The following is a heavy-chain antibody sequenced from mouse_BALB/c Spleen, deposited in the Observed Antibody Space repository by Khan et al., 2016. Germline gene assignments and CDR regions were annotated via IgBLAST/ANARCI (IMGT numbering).Heavy chain of an antibody. CDR2: IWGDGST. CDR1: GFSLNGFG. J-gene: IGHJ3*01. V-gene: IGHV2-6-7*01. Sequence: QVQLKESGPGLVAPSQSLSITCTVSGFSLNGFGVNWVRQPPGKGLEWLGMIWGDGSTDYNSALKSRLSISKDNSKSQGFLKMNSLQTDDTARYYCASYYDYDGGFGYWGQGTLVTVSA. CDR3: ASYYDYDGGFGY. D-gene: IGHD2-4*01.